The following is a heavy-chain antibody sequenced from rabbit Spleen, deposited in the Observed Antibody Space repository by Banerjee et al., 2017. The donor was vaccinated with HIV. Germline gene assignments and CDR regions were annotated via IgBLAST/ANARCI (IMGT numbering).Heavy chain of an antibody. V-gene: IGHV1S45*01. CDR2: IHSGSSGDT. J-gene: IGHJ4*01. D-gene: IGHD4-1*01. CDR1: GFSFSSRFY. Sequence: QEQLVESGGGLVKPEGSLTLTCTASGFSFSSRFYMCWVRQAPGKGLEWIACIHSGSSGDTYYASWAKGRFTISKTSSTTVTLQMTSLTAADTATYFCARETSSGWGIVSFYFSLWGPGTLVTVS. CDR3: ARETSSGWGIVSFYFSL.